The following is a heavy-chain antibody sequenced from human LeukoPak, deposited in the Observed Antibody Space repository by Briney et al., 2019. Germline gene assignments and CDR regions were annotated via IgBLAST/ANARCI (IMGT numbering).Heavy chain of an antibody. CDR1: GFTFSNAW. CDR3: TIDRLFFQF. CDR2: AKSETDGGTI. V-gene: IGHV3-15*01. J-gene: IGHJ4*02. D-gene: IGHD3-16*02. Sequence: PGGSLRLSCVGSGFTFSNAWVSWVRLTPEKGLEWPGRAKSETDGGTIDHAAPVNGRFNISRDDSSNTVFLQMSSLKIEDTAVYYCTIDRLFFQFWGQGSLVTVSS.